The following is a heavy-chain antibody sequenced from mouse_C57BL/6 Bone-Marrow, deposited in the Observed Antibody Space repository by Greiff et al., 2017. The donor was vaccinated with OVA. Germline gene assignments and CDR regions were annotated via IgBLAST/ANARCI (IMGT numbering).Heavy chain of an antibody. V-gene: IGHV14-1*01. Sequence: VQLQQSGAELVRPGASVKLSCTASGFNINDYYMHWVKQRPEQGLEWIGRIDPEDGDTEYAPKFQGKATMTADTSSNTAYLQLSSLTSEDTAVYDCATGFIYYYGTIDCWGQGTTLTVSS. CDR1: GFNINDYY. D-gene: IGHD1-1*01. J-gene: IGHJ2*01. CDR2: IDPEDGDT. CDR3: ATGFIYYYGTIDC.